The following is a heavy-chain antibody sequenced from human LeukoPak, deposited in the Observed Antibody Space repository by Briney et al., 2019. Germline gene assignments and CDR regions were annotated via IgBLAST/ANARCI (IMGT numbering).Heavy chain of an antibody. D-gene: IGHD4-17*01. CDR2: IYYSGST. V-gene: IGHV4-59*01. CDR1: GGSISSYY. J-gene: IGHJ4*02. Sequence: PSETLSLTCTVSGGSISSYYWSWIRQPPGKGLEWIGYIYYSGSTNYNPSLKSRVTISVDTSKNQFSLKLSSVTAADTAVYYCARGRTTVTRNIFDYWGQETLVTVSS. CDR3: ARGRTTVTRNIFDY.